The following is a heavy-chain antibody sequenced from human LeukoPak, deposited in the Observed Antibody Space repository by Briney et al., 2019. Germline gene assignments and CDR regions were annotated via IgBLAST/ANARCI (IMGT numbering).Heavy chain of an antibody. J-gene: IGHJ4*02. CDR1: GFTFSTCA. V-gene: IGHV3-23*01. Sequence: GGSLRLSCAASGFTFSTCAMSWVRQAPGKGLEWVSAISGSGYTTYYTDSVKGRFTISRDNSKNTLYLQMNSLRAEDTAVYYCAKSSGYCSSTNCYPDYWGQGTLVTVFS. CDR3: AKSSGYCSSTNCYPDY. D-gene: IGHD2-2*01. CDR2: ISGSGYTT.